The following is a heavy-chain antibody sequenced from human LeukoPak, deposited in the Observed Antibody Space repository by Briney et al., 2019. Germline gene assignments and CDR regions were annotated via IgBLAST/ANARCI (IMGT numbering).Heavy chain of an antibody. V-gene: IGHV3-48*01. CDR1: GFSFSSYS. CDR2: ISSSSSTI. Sequence: GGSLRLSCAASGFSFSSYSMNWVRQAPGKGLEWVSYISSSSSTIYYADSVKGRFTISRDNAKNSLYLQMNSLRAEDTAVYYCAREAYYDFWSGYYPPYYYYGMDVWGQGTTVTVSS. D-gene: IGHD3-3*01. J-gene: IGHJ6*02. CDR3: AREAYYDFWSGYYPPYYYYGMDV.